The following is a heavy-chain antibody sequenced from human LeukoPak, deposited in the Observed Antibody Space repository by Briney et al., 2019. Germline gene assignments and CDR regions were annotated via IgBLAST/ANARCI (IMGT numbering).Heavy chain of an antibody. CDR2: IYYSGTT. J-gene: IGHJ3*02. CDR1: GGSIISSTYY. D-gene: IGHD3-22*01. Sequence: SETLSLTCTVSGGSIISSTYYWGWIRQPPGKGLEWIGSIYYSGTTYYNPSLKSRVTISVDTSRNQFSLKLSSVTAADTAVFHCARHSRGYYDSTGYYHGSHAFDIWGQGTMVTVSS. V-gene: IGHV4-39*01. CDR3: ARHSRGYYDSTGYYHGSHAFDI.